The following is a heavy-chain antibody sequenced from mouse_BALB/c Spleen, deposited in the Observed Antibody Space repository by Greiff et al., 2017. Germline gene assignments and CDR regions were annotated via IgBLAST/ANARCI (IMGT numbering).Heavy chain of an antibody. CDR3: ARVRRGLYYAMDY. D-gene: IGHD2-14*01. CDR1: GYTFTDYY. Sequence: QVQLQQSGAELARPGASVKLSCKASGYTFTDYYINWVKQRTGQGLEWIGEIYPGSGNTYYNEKFKGKATLTADKSSSTAYMQLSSLTSEDSAVYFCARVRRGLYYAMDYWGQGTSVTVAS. V-gene: IGHV1-77*01. J-gene: IGHJ4*01. CDR2: IYPGSGNT.